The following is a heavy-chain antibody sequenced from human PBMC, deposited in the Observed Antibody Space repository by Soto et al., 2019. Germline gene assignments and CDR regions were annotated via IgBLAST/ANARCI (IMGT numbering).Heavy chain of an antibody. D-gene: IGHD5-18*01. J-gene: IGHJ4*02. V-gene: IGHV5-51*01. CDR1: GYSFTSYC. CDR2: IYPGDSDT. Sequence: GESLKISCNGSGYSFTSYCIGLVLQMPGKGLEWMGIIYPGDSDTRYSPSFQGQVTISADKSISTAYLQWSSLKASDTAMYYCARLGVDTAMAIDYWGQGTLVTVSS. CDR3: ARLGVDTAMAIDY.